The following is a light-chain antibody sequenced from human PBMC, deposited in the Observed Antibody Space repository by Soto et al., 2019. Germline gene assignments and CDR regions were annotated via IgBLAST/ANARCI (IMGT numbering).Light chain of an antibody. J-gene: IGLJ2*01. CDR2: YDD. V-gene: IGLV1-36*01. CDR1: SSNIGNNA. Sequence: QSVLTQPPSVSEAPRQRVTISCSGSSSNIGNNAVNWYQQLPGKAPKLLIYYDDLLPSGVSDRFSGSKSGTSATLAISGLQSEVDADYYCAAWDDSLKGVIFGGGTKLTVL. CDR3: AAWDDSLKGVI.